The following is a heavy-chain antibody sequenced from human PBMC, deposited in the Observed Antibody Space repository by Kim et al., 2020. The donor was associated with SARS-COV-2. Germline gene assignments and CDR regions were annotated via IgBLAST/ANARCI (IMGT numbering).Heavy chain of an antibody. Sequence: ASVKVSCKASGYTFTSYYMHWVRQAPGQGLEWMGIINPSGGSTSYAQKFQGRVTMTRDTSTSTVYMELSSLRSEDTAVYYCVCLGELTGKGYYYYGMDVWGQGTTVTVSS. D-gene: IGHD3-16*01. CDR2: INPSGGST. CDR3: VCLGELTGKGYYYYGMDV. CDR1: GYTFTSYY. J-gene: IGHJ6*02. V-gene: IGHV1-46*01.